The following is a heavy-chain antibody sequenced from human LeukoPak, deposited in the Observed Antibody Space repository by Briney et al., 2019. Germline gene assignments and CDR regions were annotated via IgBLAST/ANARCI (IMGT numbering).Heavy chain of an antibody. V-gene: IGHV4-34*01. J-gene: IGHJ4*02. Sequence: SETLSLTCAVYGGSFSGYYWSWIRQPPGKGLEWIGEINHSGSTNYNPSLKSRVTISVDTSKNQFSLKLSSVTAADTAVYYCARGMGRTRRVAAAGKGVYFDYWGQGTLVTVSS. CDR3: ARGMGRTRRVAAAGKGVYFDY. CDR2: INHSGST. D-gene: IGHD6-13*01. CDR1: GGSFSGYY.